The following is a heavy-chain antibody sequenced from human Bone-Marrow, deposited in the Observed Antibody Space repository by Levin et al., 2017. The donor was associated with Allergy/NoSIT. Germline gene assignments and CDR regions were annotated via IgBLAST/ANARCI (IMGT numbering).Heavy chain of an antibody. D-gene: IGHD3-22*01. Sequence: PGGSLRLSCAASGFTFSSYWMHWVRQAPWKGLVWVSRINSDGSSTSYADSVKGRFTISRDNAKNTLYLQMNSLRAEDTAVYYCARDQPWGLILSHMDVWGKGTTVTVSS. V-gene: IGHV3-74*01. CDR2: INSDGSST. CDR1: GFTFSSYW. J-gene: IGHJ6*03. CDR3: ARDQPWGLILSHMDV.